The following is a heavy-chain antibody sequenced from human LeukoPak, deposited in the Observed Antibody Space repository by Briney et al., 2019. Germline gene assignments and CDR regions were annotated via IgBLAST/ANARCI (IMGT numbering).Heavy chain of an antibody. CDR3: ARADSSSSSNWYFDL. D-gene: IGHD6-6*01. Sequence: PSETLSLTCAVYGGSFSGYYWSWIRQPPGKGLEWIGEINHSGSTNYNLSLKSRVTISVDTSKNQFSLKLSSVTAADTAVYYCARADSSSSSNWYFDLWGRGTLVTVSS. J-gene: IGHJ2*01. CDR2: INHSGST. V-gene: IGHV4-34*01. CDR1: GGSFSGYY.